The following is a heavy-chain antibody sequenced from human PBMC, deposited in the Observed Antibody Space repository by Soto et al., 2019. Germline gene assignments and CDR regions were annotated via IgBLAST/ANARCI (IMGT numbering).Heavy chain of an antibody. CDR2: VYYTGST. J-gene: IGHJ4*02. CDR3: ARSVAVPGAHIDY. Sequence: SETLSLTCSVSGGSISGSYWSWIRQSPRKGLEWLGYVYYTGSTNSSPSLRSRVSISVDTSKNEFSLRLSSVTAADTAVYFCARSVAVPGAHIDYWGQGTQVTVSS. D-gene: IGHD6-19*01. V-gene: IGHV4-59*01. CDR1: GGSISGSY.